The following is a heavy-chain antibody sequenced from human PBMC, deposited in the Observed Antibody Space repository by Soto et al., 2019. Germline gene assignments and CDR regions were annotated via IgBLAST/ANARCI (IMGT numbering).Heavy chain of an antibody. Sequence: GGSLRLSCAASGFTFSSYGMHWVRQAPGKGLEWVAVISYDGSNKYYADSVKGRFTISRDNSNNTLYLQMNSLRAEDTAVYYCAKDNGPNYDILTGQTHYYYYYGMDVWGQGTTVTVSS. V-gene: IGHV3-30*18. CDR3: AKDNGPNYDILTGQTHYYYYYGMDV. D-gene: IGHD3-9*01. J-gene: IGHJ6*02. CDR1: GFTFSSYG. CDR2: ISYDGSNK.